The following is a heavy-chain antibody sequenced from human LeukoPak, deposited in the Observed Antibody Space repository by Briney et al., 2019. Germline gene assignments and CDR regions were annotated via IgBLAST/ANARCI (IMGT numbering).Heavy chain of an antibody. D-gene: IGHD6-13*01. Sequence: GGSLRLSCAASGFTFSSYGMHWVRQAPGKGLEWVAFIRYDGSNKYYADSVKGRFTISRDNSKNTLYLQMNSLRAEDTAVYYCAKDHWQQLVYYSDYWGQGTLVTVSS. V-gene: IGHV3-30*02. CDR3: AKDHWQQLVYYSDY. CDR2: IRYDGSNK. CDR1: GFTFSSYG. J-gene: IGHJ4*02.